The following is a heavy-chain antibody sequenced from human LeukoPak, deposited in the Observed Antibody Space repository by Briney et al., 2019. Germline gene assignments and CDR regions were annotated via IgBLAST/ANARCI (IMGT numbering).Heavy chain of an antibody. CDR1: GGSISSSSYY. D-gene: IGHD6-13*01. V-gene: IGHV4-39*07. CDR2: IYYSGST. J-gene: IGHJ4*02. Sequence: NPSETLSLTCTVSGGSISSSSYYWGWIRQPPGKGLEWIGSIYYSGSTYYNPSLKSRVTISVDTSKNQFSLKLSSVTAADTAVYYCARGGEQQLEFDYWGQGTLVTVSS. CDR3: ARGGEQQLEFDY.